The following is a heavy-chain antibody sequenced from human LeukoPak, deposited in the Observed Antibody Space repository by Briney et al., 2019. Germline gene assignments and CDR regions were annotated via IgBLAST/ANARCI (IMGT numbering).Heavy chain of an antibody. V-gene: IGHV3-74*01. J-gene: IGHJ4*02. CDR2: INSDGSGT. D-gene: IGHD6-13*01. CDR3: ARMVAAAGQDFDS. CDR1: EFAFSNAW. Sequence: GGSLRLSCAVSEFAFSNAWMSWVRQGPGKGLVWVSRINSDGSGTRYADSVKGRFTISRDNAKNTLYLQMKSLRAEDTAVYYCARMVAAAGQDFDSWGQGTLVTVSS.